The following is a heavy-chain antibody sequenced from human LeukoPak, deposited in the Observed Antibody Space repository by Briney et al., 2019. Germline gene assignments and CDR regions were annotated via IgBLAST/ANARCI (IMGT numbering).Heavy chain of an antibody. CDR3: ANRFCTSSGCGVAY. CDR2: VSYDGSDK. CDR1: GFTFSNYG. Sequence: GGSLRLSCAASGFTFSNYGMLWVRQAPGKGLDWVAVVSYDGSDKHYADSVKGRFTISRDNSKNTLYLQLDSLRGDDTAVYYCANRFCTSSGCGVAYWGQGTLVTVSS. D-gene: IGHD2-2*01. V-gene: IGHV3-30*18. J-gene: IGHJ4*02.